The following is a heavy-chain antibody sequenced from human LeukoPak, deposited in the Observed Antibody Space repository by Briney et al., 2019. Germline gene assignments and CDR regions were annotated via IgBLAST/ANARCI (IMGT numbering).Heavy chain of an antibody. D-gene: IGHD6-6*01. CDR1: GGTFSSYA. CDR3: ASPYSSSTTFDY. V-gene: IGHV1-69*05. Sequence: SVKVSCKASGGTFSSYAISWVRQAPGQGLEWMGGIIPIFGTANYAQKFQGRVTITTDESTSTAYMELSSLRSEDTAVYYCASPYSSSTTFDYWGQRTLVTVSS. J-gene: IGHJ4*02. CDR2: IIPIFGTA.